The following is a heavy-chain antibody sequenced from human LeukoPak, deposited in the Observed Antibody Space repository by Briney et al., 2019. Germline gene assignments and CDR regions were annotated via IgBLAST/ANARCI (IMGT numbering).Heavy chain of an antibody. CDR3: ATDTMVRGVTLTWFNY. V-gene: IGHV4-59*12. Sequence: SETLSLTCTVSGGSISSYYWSWIRQPPEKGLEWIGYIYYSGSTNYNPSLKSRVTISVDTSKNQFSLKLSSVTAADTAVYYCATDTMVRGVTLTWFNYWGQGTLVTVSS. CDR2: IYYSGST. D-gene: IGHD3-10*01. CDR1: GGSISSYY. J-gene: IGHJ4*02.